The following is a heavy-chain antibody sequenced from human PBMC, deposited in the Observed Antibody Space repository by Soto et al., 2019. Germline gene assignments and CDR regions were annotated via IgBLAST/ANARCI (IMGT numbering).Heavy chain of an antibody. CDR3: ARGHDILRYFDYGMDV. D-gene: IGHD3-9*01. CDR1: GYTFTSYD. V-gene: IGHV1-2*04. CDR2: INPNSGGT. J-gene: IGHJ6*02. Sequence: ASVKVSCKASGYTFTSYDINWVRQATGQGLEWMGWINPNSGGTNYAQKFQGWVTMTRDTSISTAYMELSRLRSDDTAVYYCARGHDILRYFDYGMDVWGQGTTVTVS.